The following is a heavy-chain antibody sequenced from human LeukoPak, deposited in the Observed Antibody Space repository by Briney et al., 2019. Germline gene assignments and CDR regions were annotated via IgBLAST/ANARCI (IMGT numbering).Heavy chain of an antibody. CDR1: GFTFSTYS. Sequence: GGSLRLSCAASGFTFSTYSMNWVRQAPGKGLEWVSSISSTYSYTYYADSVKGRFTISRDNAKNSLYLQMNSLRAEDTAVYYCARVPNWGWYFAYWGQGTLVTVSS. CDR2: ISSTYSYT. CDR3: ARVPNWGWYFAY. J-gene: IGHJ4*02. D-gene: IGHD7-27*01. V-gene: IGHV3-21*04.